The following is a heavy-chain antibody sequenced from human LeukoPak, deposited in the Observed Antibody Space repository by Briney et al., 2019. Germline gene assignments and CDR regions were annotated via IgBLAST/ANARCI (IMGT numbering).Heavy chain of an antibody. CDR3: ARALGRIAVAGLDY. V-gene: IGHV1-2*04. J-gene: IGHJ4*02. CDR1: GYTFTGYY. Sequence: ASVKVSCKASGYTFTGYYMHWVRQAPGQGLEWMGWINPNSGGTNYAQKFQGWVTMTRDTSISTAYMELSRLRSDDTAVYYCARALGRIAVAGLDYWGQGTLVTVSS. CDR2: INPNSGGT. D-gene: IGHD6-19*01.